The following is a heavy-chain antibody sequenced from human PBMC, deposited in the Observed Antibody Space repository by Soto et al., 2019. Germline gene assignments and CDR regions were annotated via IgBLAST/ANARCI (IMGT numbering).Heavy chain of an antibody. D-gene: IGHD2-21*02. V-gene: IGHV4-59*08. J-gene: IGHJ4*02. CDR3: ARPGRDWGSLDY. CDR2: IYYGGST. Sequence: QVQLQETGPGLVKPSETLSLTCTVSGDSISTYYWTWIRQSPGKGLEWIAFIYYGGSTNYNPSLKRRVTISVDTSKNPFSLKLNSVTAADTAVYYCARPGRDWGSLDYWGQGTLVTVSS. CDR1: GDSISTYY.